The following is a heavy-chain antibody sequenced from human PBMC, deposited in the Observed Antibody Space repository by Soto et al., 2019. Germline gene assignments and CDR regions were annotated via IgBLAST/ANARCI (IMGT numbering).Heavy chain of an antibody. CDR3: ARDAADTDSIHH. CDR2: IDPSESYS. Sequence: PGESLKISCKGSGYSFPNYWITWVRQMPGKGLEWMGRIDPSESYSNYSPSFQGHVTISADKSISTAYLQWSSLKASDTAMYFCARDAADTDSIHHRGQGTLVTVSS. V-gene: IGHV5-10-1*01. D-gene: IGHD6-13*01. CDR1: GYSFPNYW. J-gene: IGHJ4*02.